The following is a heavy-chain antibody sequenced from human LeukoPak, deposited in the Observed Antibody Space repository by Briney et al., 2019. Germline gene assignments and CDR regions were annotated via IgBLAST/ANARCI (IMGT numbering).Heavy chain of an antibody. CDR2: ISAYNGNT. CDR3: ARSGLELELRDFDY. J-gene: IGHJ4*02. D-gene: IGHD1-7*01. Sequence: ASVKVSCKASGYTFTGYYMHWVRQAPGQGLEWMGWISAYNGNTNYAQKLQGRVTMTADTSTSTAYMELRSLRSDDTAVYYCARSGLELELRDFDYWGQGTLVTVSS. CDR1: GYTFTGYY. V-gene: IGHV1-18*04.